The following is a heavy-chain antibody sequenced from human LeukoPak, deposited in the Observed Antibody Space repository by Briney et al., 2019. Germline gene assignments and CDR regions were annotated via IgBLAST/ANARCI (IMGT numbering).Heavy chain of an antibody. Sequence: PGGSLRLSCAASGFTSSSYEMNWVRQAPGKGLEWVSYISSSGSTIYYADSVKGRFTISRDNAKNSLYLQMNSLRAEDTAVYYCAREFGLRYFDWLLWGAFDIWGQGTMVTVSS. CDR2: ISSSGSTI. CDR3: AREFGLRYFDWLLWGAFDI. J-gene: IGHJ3*02. V-gene: IGHV3-48*03. CDR1: GFTSSSYE. D-gene: IGHD3-9*01.